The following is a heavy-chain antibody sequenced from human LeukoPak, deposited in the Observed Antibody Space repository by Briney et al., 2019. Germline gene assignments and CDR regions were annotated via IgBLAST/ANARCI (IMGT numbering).Heavy chain of an antibody. V-gene: IGHV3-21*01. J-gene: IGHJ4*02. Sequence: PGGSLRLSCAASGFTFSSYSMNWVRQAPGKGLERVSSISSSSSYIYYADSVKGRFTISRDNAENSLYLQMNSLRAEDTAVYYCARDNIVATAYFNYWGQGTLVTVSS. CDR2: ISSSSSYI. CDR3: ARDNIVATAYFNY. CDR1: GFTFSSYS. D-gene: IGHD5-12*01.